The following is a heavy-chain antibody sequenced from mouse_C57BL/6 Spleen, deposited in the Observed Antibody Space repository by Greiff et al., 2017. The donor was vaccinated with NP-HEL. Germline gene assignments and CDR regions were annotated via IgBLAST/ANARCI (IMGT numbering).Heavy chain of an antibody. V-gene: IGHV1-52*01. J-gene: IGHJ3*01. D-gene: IGHD2-4*01. CDR1: GYTFTSYW. CDR2: IDPSGSET. Sequence: QVQLQQPGAELVRPGSSVKLSCKASGYTFTSYWMHWVKQRPIQGLEWIGNIDPSGSETHYNQKFKDKATLTVDKSSSTAYMQLSSLTSEDSAVYYCARQGIYYDSFAYWGQGTLVTVSA. CDR3: ARQGIYYDSFAY.